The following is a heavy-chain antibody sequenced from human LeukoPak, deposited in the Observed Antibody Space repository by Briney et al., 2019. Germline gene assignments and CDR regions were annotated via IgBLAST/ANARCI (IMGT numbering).Heavy chain of an antibody. V-gene: IGHV3-74*01. J-gene: IGHJ6*03. CDR1: GFTFSSYW. CDR3: ARVMIVVRYYYYYMDV. D-gene: IGHD3-22*01. Sequence: PGGSLRLSCAASGFTFSSYWTHWVRQAPGKGLVWVSRINSDGSSTSYADSVKGRFTISRDNAKNTLYLQLNSLRAEDTAVYYCARVMIVVRYYYYYMDVWGKGTTVTVSS. CDR2: INSDGSST.